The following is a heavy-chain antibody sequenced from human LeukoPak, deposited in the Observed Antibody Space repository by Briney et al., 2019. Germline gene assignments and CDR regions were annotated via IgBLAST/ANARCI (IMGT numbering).Heavy chain of an antibody. CDR1: GYTFTNYG. V-gene: IGHV1-18*01. Sequence: EASVKVSCKASGYTFTNYGISWVRQAPGQGLEWMGWISAYNGNTNYAQKLQGRVTMTTDTPTSTAYMELRNLRSDDTAVYYCARDRGTAVTVFDYWGQGTLVPVSS. J-gene: IGHJ4*02. CDR2: ISAYNGNT. D-gene: IGHD4-17*01. CDR3: ARDRGTAVTVFDY.